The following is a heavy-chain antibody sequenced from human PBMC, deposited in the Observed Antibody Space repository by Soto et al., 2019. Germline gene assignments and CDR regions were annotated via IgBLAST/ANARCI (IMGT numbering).Heavy chain of an antibody. CDR3: ARARGYYYDSSGYYEFDY. D-gene: IGHD3-22*01. CDR1: GYTFTSYA. V-gene: IGHV1-3*01. J-gene: IGHJ4*02. CDR2: INAGNGNT. Sequence: ASVKVSCKASGYTFTSYAMHWVRQAPGQRLEWMGWINAGNGNTKYSQKFQGRVTITRDTSASTAYMELSSLRSEDTAVYYCARARGYYYDSSGYYEFDYWGQGTLVTVSS.